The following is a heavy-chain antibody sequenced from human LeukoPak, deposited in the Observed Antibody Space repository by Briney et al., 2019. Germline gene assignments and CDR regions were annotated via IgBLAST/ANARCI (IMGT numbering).Heavy chain of an antibody. J-gene: IGHJ3*02. D-gene: IGHD3-3*01. V-gene: IGHV7-4-1*02. Sequence: GASVKVSCKASGYTFTSYAMNWVRQAPGQGLEWMGWINTNTGNPTYAQGFTGRFVFSLDTSVSTAYLQISSLKAEDTAVYYCARALTYDFWSGPHAFDIWGQGTMVTVSS. CDR1: GYTFTSYA. CDR2: INTNTGNP. CDR3: ARALTYDFWSGPHAFDI.